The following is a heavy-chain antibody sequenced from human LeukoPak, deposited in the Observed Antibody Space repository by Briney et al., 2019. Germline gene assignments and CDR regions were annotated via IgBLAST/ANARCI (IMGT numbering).Heavy chain of an antibody. CDR1: GYTFISYS. CDR3: ARLARYSSSPISPLYYYYYLDV. Sequence: ASVKVSCKASGYTFISYSMHWVRQAPGQGLEWMGIIDPSGSSTSYAQKFQGRVTMTRDMSTSTVYMELSSLRSEDTALYYCARLARYSSSPISPLYYYYYLDVWGKGTTVTVSS. V-gene: IGHV1-46*01. CDR2: IDPSGSST. D-gene: IGHD6-6*01. J-gene: IGHJ6*03.